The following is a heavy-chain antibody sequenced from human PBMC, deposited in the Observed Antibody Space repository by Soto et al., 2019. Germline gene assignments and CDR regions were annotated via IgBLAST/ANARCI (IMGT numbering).Heavy chain of an antibody. J-gene: IGHJ4*02. V-gene: IGHV3-64D*06. D-gene: IGHD4-4*01. CDR3: AASMTAVISSYTK. Sequence: GGSLRLSCSVSGLTFSNYAMHWVRQAPGGGLEYVSAISSDGRDTFYGDSVRGRFTISRDNYKNTLFLHMNSLRPEDTAFYYCAASMTAVISSYTKWGQGTLVTVSS. CDR2: ISSDGRDT. CDR1: GLTFSNYA.